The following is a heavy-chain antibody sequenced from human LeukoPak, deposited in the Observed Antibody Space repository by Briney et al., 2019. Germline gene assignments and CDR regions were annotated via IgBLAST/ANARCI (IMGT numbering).Heavy chain of an antibody. Sequence: SVKVSCKASGYTFSGYYMHWVRQAPGQGLEWMGGIIPIFGTANYAQKFQGRVTITADESTSTAYMELSSLRSEDTAVYYCASDHYSGYDFGYYYGMDVWGQGTTVTVSS. J-gene: IGHJ6*02. D-gene: IGHD5-12*01. CDR3: ASDHYSGYDFGYYYGMDV. V-gene: IGHV1-69*13. CDR2: IIPIFGTA. CDR1: GYTFSGYY.